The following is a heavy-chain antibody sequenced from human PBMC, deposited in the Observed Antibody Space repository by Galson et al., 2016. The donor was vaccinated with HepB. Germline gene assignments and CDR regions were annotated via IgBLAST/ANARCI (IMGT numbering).Heavy chain of an antibody. CDR3: ARWAYQSGNYRALDY. CDR2: INGNGGST. CDR1: GFTFSTYA. D-gene: IGHD3-16*02. V-gene: IGHV3-23*01. J-gene: IGHJ4*02. Sequence: SLRLSCAASGFTFSTYAMDWVRQAPGKGPEWVSAINGNGGSTYYTDSVTGRFTISRDNSKNTLYLQMNSLRAEDTAVYSCARWAYQSGNYRALDYWGQGTLVTVSS.